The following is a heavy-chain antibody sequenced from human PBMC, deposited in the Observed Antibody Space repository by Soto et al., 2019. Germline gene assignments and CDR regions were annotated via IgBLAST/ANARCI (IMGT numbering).Heavy chain of an antibody. V-gene: IGHV3-30-3*01. CDR2: ISYDGSNK. CDR3: ASNWAVDAFDI. CDR1: GFTFSSYA. D-gene: IGHD1-1*01. Sequence: PGGSLRLSCAASGFTFSSYAMHWVRQAPGKGLEWVAVISYDGSNKYYADSVKGRFTISRDNSENTLYLQMNSLRAEDTAVYYCASNWAVDAFDIWGQGTMVTVSS. J-gene: IGHJ3*02.